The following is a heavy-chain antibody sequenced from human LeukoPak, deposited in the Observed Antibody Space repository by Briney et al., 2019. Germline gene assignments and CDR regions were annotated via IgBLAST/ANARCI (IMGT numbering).Heavy chain of an antibody. CDR2: IYNGGST. CDR3: ARSSYGSGSYSLYYFDY. D-gene: IGHD3-10*01. V-gene: IGHV3-53*01. CDR1: GFTVSSNY. Sequence: GGSLRLSCAASGFTVSSNYVSWVRQAPGKGLEWVSVIYNGGSTYYADSVKGRFTISRDNSKNTLYLQMSSLRAEDTAVYYCARSSYGSGSYSLYYFDYWGQGTLVTVSS. J-gene: IGHJ4*02.